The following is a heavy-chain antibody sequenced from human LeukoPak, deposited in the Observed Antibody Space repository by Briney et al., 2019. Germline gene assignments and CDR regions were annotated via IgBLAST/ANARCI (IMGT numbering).Heavy chain of an antibody. CDR1: GFTFSSYG. J-gene: IGHJ4*02. CDR2: IWYDGSNK. D-gene: IGHD5-24*01. CDR3: AKDWADGYNYYFDY. V-gene: IGHV3-33*06. Sequence: GGSLRLSCAASGFTFSSYGMHWVRQAPGKGLEWVAVIWYDGSNKYYADSVKGRFTISRDNSKNTLYLQMNRLRAEDTAVYYCAKDWADGYNYYFDYWGQGTLVTVSS.